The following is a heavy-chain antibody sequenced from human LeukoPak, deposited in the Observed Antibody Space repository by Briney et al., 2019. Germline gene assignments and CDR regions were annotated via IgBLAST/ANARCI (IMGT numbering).Heavy chain of an antibody. CDR1: GFTFSSYY. D-gene: IGHD6-13*01. CDR2: ISVSGDWT. J-gene: IGHJ4*02. CDR3: ANYRQSITAAGNSREFADY. Sequence: PGRSLRLSCEASGFTFSSYYMIWVRQAPGKGLEWVSVISVSGDWTYYADSVKGRFTISRDNSKNTLYLQMNSLRAEDTAVYYCANYRQSITAAGNSREFADYWGQGTLVTVSS. V-gene: IGHV3-23*01.